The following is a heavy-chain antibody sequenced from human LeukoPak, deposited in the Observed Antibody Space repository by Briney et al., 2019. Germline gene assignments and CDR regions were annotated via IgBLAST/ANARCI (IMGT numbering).Heavy chain of an antibody. Sequence: KTSETLSLTCTVSGGSISSSSYYWGWIRQPPGKGLERIGSIYYSGSTYYNPSLKSRVTISVDTSKNQFSLKLSSVTAADTAVYYCARQNGSSRRYSSSWYANYWGQGTLVTVSS. CDR2: IYYSGST. D-gene: IGHD6-13*01. CDR1: GGSISSSSYY. V-gene: IGHV4-39*01. CDR3: ARQNGSSRRYSSSWYANY. J-gene: IGHJ4*02.